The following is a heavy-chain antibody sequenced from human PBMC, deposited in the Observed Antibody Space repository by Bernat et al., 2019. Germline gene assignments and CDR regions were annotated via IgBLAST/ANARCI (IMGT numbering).Heavy chain of an antibody. J-gene: IGHJ5*02. CDR1: GFTFSSYG. Sequence: QVQLVESGGGVVQPGRSLRLSCAASGFTFSSYGMHWVRQAPGKGLEWVAVISYEGSNKYYADSVKGRFTISRDNSKNTLYLQMNSLRAEDTAVYYCAKDLYDYWSGFDNWFDPWGQGTLVTVSS. CDR2: ISYEGSNK. D-gene: IGHD3-3*01. V-gene: IGHV3-30*18. CDR3: AKDLYDYWSGFDNWFDP.